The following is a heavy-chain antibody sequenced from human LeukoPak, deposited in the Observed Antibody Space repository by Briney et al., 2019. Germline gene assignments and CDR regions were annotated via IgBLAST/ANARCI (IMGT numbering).Heavy chain of an antibody. V-gene: IGHV3-21*01. CDR1: GFTFSSYS. CDR2: INSDGRNI. J-gene: IGHJ4*02. Sequence: GGSLRLSCAASGFTFSSYSMNWVRQAPGKGLEWVSSINSDGRNIYYADSVKGRFTISRDSAKNSLYLQMNSLRAEDTAVYYCARDLLGWELHYFDYWGQGTLVTVSS. CDR3: ARDLLGWELHYFDY. D-gene: IGHD1-26*01.